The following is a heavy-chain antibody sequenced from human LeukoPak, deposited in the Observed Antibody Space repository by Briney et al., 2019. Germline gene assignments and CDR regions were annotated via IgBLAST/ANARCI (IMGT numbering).Heavy chain of an antibody. V-gene: IGHV3-7*01. CDR1: DFTFSDYW. Sequence: GGSLRLSCAASDFTFSDYWINWVRQAPGKGLEWVANIKEDGSEKYYVDSVKGRFTISTDSAKNSVYLEMNRLRVDDTGVYYCVRGHYGDYKTRGTLVTVSS. CDR2: IKEDGSEK. J-gene: IGHJ4*02. CDR3: VRGHYGDY.